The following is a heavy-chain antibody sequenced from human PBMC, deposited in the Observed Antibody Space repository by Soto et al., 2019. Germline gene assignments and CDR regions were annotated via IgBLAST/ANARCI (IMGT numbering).Heavy chain of an antibody. J-gene: IGHJ4*02. Sequence: QVQLVQSGAEVKKPGSSVKVSCKASGGTFSSYAISWVRQAPGQGLEWMGGIIPIFGTANYAPKVQGRVTITADESTSTAYMELSSLSSEDTAVYYCARVYSGSYHHLRYFDYWGQGTLVTVSS. CDR3: ARVYSGSYHHLRYFDY. D-gene: IGHD1-26*01. V-gene: IGHV1-69*01. CDR2: IIPIFGTA. CDR1: GGTFSSYA.